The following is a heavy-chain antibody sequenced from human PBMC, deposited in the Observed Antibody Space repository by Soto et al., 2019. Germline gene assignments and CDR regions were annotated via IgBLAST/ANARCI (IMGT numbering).Heavy chain of an antibody. V-gene: IGHV1-69*13. D-gene: IGHD6-13*01. CDR2: IIPIFGTA. CDR3: ARQLVSPPLYYGMDV. Sequence: SVKVSCKASGGTFSSYAISWVRQAPGQGLEWMGGIIPIFGTANYGQKFQGRVTITADESTSTAYMELISLRSEDTAVYYCARQLVSPPLYYGMDVWGQGTTVTVSS. CDR1: GGTFSSYA. J-gene: IGHJ6*02.